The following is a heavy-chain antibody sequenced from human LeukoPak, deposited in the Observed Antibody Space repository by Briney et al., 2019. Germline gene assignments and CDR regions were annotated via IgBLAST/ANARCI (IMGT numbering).Heavy chain of an antibody. CDR3: ARPSFSTSSGNPSDY. V-gene: IGHV3-72*01. D-gene: IGHD3-10*01. Sequence: GGSLRLSRAASVFTFSDHYMDWVRQAPGKGLEWVGRTRNKANSYTTEYAASVKGRFTISRDDSKNSLYLQMNSLKTEDTAVYYCARPSFSTSSGNPSDYWGQGTLLTVSS. J-gene: IGHJ4*02. CDR1: VFTFSDHY. CDR2: TRNKANSYTT.